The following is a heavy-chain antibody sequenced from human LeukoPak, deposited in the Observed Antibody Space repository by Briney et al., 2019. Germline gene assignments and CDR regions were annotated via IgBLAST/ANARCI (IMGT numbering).Heavy chain of an antibody. J-gene: IGHJ4*02. CDR2: IYYTGNT. D-gene: IGHD1-7*01. Sequence: SETLSLTCTVSGVSISSSYSYWGWIRQPPGMGLEWIVSIYYTGNTYYNPSLKSRVTISVDTSKNQFSLKMSSVTAADTAVYYCARVYNWNSSGLGAPRDWGRGTLVTVSS. V-gene: IGHV4-39*07. CDR3: ARVYNWNSSGLGAPRD. CDR1: GVSISSSYSY.